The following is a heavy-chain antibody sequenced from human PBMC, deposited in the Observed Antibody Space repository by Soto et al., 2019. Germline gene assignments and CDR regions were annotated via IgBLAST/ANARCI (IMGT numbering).Heavy chain of an antibody. CDR2: IRSKANSYAT. CDR1: GFTFSGSA. Sequence: LRLSCAASGFTFSGSAMHWVRQASGKGLEWVGRIRSKANSYATAYAASVKGRFTISRDDSKNTAYLQMNSLKTEDTAVYYCTLNLEYSSSSTPYRAYYGMDVWGQGTTVTVSS. V-gene: IGHV3-73*01. D-gene: IGHD6-6*01. J-gene: IGHJ6*02. CDR3: TLNLEYSSSSTPYRAYYGMDV.